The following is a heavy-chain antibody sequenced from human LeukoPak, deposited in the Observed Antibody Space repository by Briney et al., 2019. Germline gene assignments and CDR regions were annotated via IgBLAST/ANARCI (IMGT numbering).Heavy chain of an antibody. Sequence: GGSLRLPCVVSGFTVSSNCMSWVRQAPGKGLEWVSVIYSGGSTYYADSVQGRLTISRDNSKNTLDLQMNSLRAEDTAVYYCARGQYSFGHLYGMDVWGQGTTVTISS. CDR2: IYSGGST. CDR3: ARGQYSFGHLYGMDV. J-gene: IGHJ6*02. CDR1: GFTVSSNC. D-gene: IGHD5-18*01. V-gene: IGHV3-66*01.